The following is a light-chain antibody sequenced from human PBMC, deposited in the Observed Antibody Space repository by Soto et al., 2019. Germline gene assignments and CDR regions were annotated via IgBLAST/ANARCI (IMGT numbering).Light chain of an antibody. CDR3: QQYNNWPLT. V-gene: IGKV3-15*01. J-gene: IGKJ4*01. Sequence: EILLTQSPGTLSLSPGERATLSCRASQSVSSNLAWYQQKPGQAPRLLIYGASTRATGIPARFSGSGSGTEFTLTISSLQSEDFAVYSCQQYNNWPLTFGGGTKVDIK. CDR1: QSVSSN. CDR2: GAS.